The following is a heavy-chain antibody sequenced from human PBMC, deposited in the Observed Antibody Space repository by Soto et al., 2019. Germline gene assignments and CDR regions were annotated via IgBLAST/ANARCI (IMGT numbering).Heavy chain of an antibody. J-gene: IGHJ4*02. CDR1: GYTFTDYY. CDR3: ARDPVAGISWFFDS. D-gene: IGHD6-19*01. CDR2: INPNTGGT. V-gene: IGHV1-2*02. Sequence: ASVKVSCKVSGYTFTDYYVDWVRQAPGQGLEWMGWINPNTGGTNFAQKFQGRVTMTSDTSISTAYMELSSLTSDDTAVYYCARDPVAGISWFFDSWGQGTPVTVSS.